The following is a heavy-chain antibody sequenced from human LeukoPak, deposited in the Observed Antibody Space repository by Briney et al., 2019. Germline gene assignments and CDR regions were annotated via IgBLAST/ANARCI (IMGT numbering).Heavy chain of an antibody. CDR1: GFTFNNYA. Sequence: TGGSLRLSCAASGFTFNNYAMSWVRQAPGKGLGWVSAISGGGGVSTYYADSVKGRFSVSRDNSKNTLYLQMNSLRAEDTAVYYCANVGSSPVWWGQGTLVTVSS. V-gene: IGHV3-23*01. D-gene: IGHD2-15*01. J-gene: IGHJ4*02. CDR3: ANVGSSPVW. CDR2: ISGGGGVST.